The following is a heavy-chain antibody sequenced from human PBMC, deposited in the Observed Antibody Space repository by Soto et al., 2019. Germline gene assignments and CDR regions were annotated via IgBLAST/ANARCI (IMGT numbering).Heavy chain of an antibody. CDR2: ISWNSGSI. Sequence: EVQLVESGGGLVQPGRSLRLSCAASGFTFDDYAMHWVRQAPGKGLEWVSGISWNSGSIGYADSVKGRFTISRDNAKNSLYLQMKSLRAEDTALYYCAKGRRGWYYYYFYYWGQGTLVTVSS. J-gene: IGHJ4*02. CDR1: GFTFDDYA. CDR3: AKGRRGWYYYYFYY. V-gene: IGHV3-9*01. D-gene: IGHD6-19*01.